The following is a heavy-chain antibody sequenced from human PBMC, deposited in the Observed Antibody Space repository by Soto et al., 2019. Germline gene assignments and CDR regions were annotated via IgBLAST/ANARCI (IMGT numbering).Heavy chain of an antibody. J-gene: IGHJ6*02. CDR2: IVPIFGTT. V-gene: IGHV1-69*12. CDR1: GGTFSNYA. D-gene: IGHD6-19*01. CDR3: ARVEAVAGLYNYHGLDV. Sequence: QVQLVQSGAEVKKPGSSVKVSCKVSGGTFSNYAIDWVRLAPGHGLEWMGGIVPIFGTTYYTQKFQGRATIIADDSTTTAYLEMSSLTSEDTAIYYCARVEAVAGLYNYHGLDVWGQGTAGTVS.